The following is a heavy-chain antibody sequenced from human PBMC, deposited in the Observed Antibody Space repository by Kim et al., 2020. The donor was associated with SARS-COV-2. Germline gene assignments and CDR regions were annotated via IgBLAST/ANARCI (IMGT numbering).Heavy chain of an antibody. Sequence: GGSLRLSCVASGFTFSTYAMTWVRQAPGKGLEWVSVVGGSGASTYYADPVKGRFTISRDNSKNTLYVEMNSLRAEDTAVYYCARAYCTGATCSGIDHWG. CDR3: ARAYCTGATCSGIDH. CDR2: VGGSGAST. CDR1: GFTFSTYA. J-gene: IGHJ4*01. V-gene: IGHV3-23*01. D-gene: IGHD2-15*01.